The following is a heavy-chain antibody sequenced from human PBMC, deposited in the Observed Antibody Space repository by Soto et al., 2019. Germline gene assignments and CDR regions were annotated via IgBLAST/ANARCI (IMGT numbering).Heavy chain of an antibody. D-gene: IGHD3-3*01. CDR3: AKDYKDFWSGYGPFDY. CDR2: ISYDGSNK. CDR1: GFTFSSYG. Sequence: PWGSLRLSCAASGFTFSSYGMHWVRQAPGKGLEWVAVISYDGSNKYYADSVKGRFTISRDNSKNTLYLQMNSLRAEDTAVYYCAKDYKDFWSGYGPFDYWGQGTLVTVSS. V-gene: IGHV3-30*18. J-gene: IGHJ4*02.